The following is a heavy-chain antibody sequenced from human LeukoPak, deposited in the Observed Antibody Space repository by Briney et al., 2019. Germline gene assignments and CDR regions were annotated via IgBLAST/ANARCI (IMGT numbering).Heavy chain of an antibody. CDR3: ARGVGYCSSTSCYEWAVDY. CDR1: GGSIRSSSYY. J-gene: IGHJ4*02. V-gene: IGHV4-39*01. D-gene: IGHD2-2*01. Sequence: SETLSLTCKVSGGSIRSSSYYWGWIRQPPRKGLEWIGSIYYSGNTYYNPSLKSRVTISVDTSKNQFSLKLSSVTAADTAVYYCARGVGYCSSTSCYEWAVDYWGQGTLVTVSS. CDR2: IYYSGNT.